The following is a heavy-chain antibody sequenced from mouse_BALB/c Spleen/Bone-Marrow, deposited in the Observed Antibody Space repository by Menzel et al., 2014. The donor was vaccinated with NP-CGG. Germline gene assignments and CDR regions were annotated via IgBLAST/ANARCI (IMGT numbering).Heavy chain of an antibody. CDR2: INPYNGDT. D-gene: IGHD1-1*01. V-gene: IGHV1-20*02. J-gene: IGHJ1*01. CDR1: GYSFTGYF. Sequence: EVKVVESGPELVKPGASVKISCKASGYSFTGYFMNWVMQSHGKSLEWIGRINPYNGDTFYNQKFKGKATLTVDKSSSTAHMELRSLASEDSAVYYCAREGGYYYGSSPYFDVWGAGTTVTVSS. CDR3: AREGGYYYGSSPYFDV.